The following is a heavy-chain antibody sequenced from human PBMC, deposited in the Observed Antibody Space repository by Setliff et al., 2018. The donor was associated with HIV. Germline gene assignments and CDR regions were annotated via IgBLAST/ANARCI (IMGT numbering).Heavy chain of an antibody. Sequence: PGGSLRLSCAASRSTCSGCSVHWVRQAPGKGLEWVAVISSDGSNKYYADSVKGRFTISRDNSKNTLYLQMNSLRAEDTAVYYCSKAGGGATLYYFDYWGQGTLVTVSS. J-gene: IGHJ4*02. D-gene: IGHD3-16*01. CDR1: RSTCSGCS. CDR2: ISSDGSNK. V-gene: IGHV3-30*18. CDR3: SKAGGGATLYYFDY.